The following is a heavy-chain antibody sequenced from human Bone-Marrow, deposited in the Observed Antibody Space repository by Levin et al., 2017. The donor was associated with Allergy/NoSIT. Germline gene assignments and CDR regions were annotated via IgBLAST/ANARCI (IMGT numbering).Heavy chain of an antibody. CDR2: ISSSSSYI. J-gene: IGHJ2*01. V-gene: IGHV3-21*01. CDR3: ARDQEEQLVGWYFDL. Sequence: GESLKISCAASGFTFSSYSMNWVRQAPGKGLEWVSSISSSSSYIYYADSVKGRFTISRDNAKNSLYLQMNSLRAEDTAVYYCARDQEEQLVGWYFDLWGRGTLVTVSS. D-gene: IGHD6-6*01. CDR1: GFTFSSYS.